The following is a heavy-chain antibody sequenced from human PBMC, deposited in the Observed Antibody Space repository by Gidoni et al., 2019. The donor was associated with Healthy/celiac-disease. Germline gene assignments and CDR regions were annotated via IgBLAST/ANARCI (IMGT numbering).Heavy chain of an antibody. D-gene: IGHD1-20*01. J-gene: IGHJ4*02. CDR2: IYHSGST. Sequence: QLQLQESGSGLVKPSQTLSLTFAVSGGSISSGGYSWSWIRQPPGKGLEWIGYIYHSGSTYYNPSLKSRVNISVDRSKKQFSLKLSSVTAEDTAVYYCARGSNWNFYYWGQGTLVTVSS. CDR1: GGSISSGGYS. V-gene: IGHV4-30-2*01. CDR3: ARGSNWNFYY.